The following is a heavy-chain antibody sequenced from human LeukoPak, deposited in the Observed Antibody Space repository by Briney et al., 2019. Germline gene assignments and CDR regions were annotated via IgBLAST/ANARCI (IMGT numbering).Heavy chain of an antibody. CDR2: IKTDGRQI. J-gene: IGHJ4*02. CDR1: GFTFSRYW. V-gene: IGHV3-7*01. CDR3: ARIGYRSSSLDY. Sequence: GGSLRLSCVASGFTFSRYWMTWVRQAPGKGLEWVANIKTDGRQIYYVDSVKGRFTISRDNAKNSLYLEVNSLRSDDTAVFYCARIGYRSSSLDYWGQGTLVTVSS. D-gene: IGHD6-13*01.